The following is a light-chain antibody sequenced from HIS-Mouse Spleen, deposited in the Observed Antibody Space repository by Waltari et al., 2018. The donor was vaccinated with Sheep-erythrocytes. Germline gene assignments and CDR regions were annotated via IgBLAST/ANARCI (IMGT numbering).Light chain of an antibody. CDR2: DVS. CDR1: SSDVGGYNY. V-gene: IGLV2-11*01. CDR3: CSYAGSYNHV. Sequence: QSALTQPRSVSGSPGQSVTISCTGTSSDVGGYNYVSWYQQHPGKAPKLMISDVSKRPSGVPERFSGSKSGNTASLTISGLQAEDEADYYCCSYAGSYNHVFATGTKVTVL. J-gene: IGLJ1*01.